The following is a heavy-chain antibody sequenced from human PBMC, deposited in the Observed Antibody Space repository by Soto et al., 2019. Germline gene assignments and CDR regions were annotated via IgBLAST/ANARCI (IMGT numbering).Heavy chain of an antibody. CDR3: ARDSHVGSGWQLTADY. CDR1: GFTFSSYG. D-gene: IGHD6-19*01. J-gene: IGHJ4*02. V-gene: IGHV3-33*01. CDR2: IWYDGSNK. Sequence: PGGSLRLSCAASGFTFSSYGMRWVRQAPGKGLEWVAVIWYDGSNKYYAESVKGRFTISRDNSKNTLYLQMNSLRAEDTAVYYCARDSHVGSGWQLTADYWGQGTLVTVSS.